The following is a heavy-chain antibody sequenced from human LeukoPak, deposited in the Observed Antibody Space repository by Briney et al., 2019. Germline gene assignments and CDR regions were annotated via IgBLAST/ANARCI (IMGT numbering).Heavy chain of an antibody. J-gene: IGHJ4*02. Sequence: TGGPLRLSCVASGFIVSNSYMSWVRQAPGRGLEWVSVIYSGGGTFYSDSVKGRFTISRDYSKSTLYLQMNSLRADDTAVYYCARDSNGPAFWGQGTLVTVSS. CDR3: ARDSNGPAF. D-gene: IGHD6-19*01. V-gene: IGHV3-53*01. CDR2: IYSGGGT. CDR1: GFIVSNSY.